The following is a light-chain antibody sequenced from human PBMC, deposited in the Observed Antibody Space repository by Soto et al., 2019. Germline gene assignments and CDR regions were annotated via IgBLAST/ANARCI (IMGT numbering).Light chain of an antibody. V-gene: IGLV2-11*01. CDR3: CSYAGTYSVV. CDR1: SSDVGDYNY. J-gene: IGLJ2*01. CDR2: EVS. Sequence: QSVLTQPRSVSGSPGQSVTISCTGSSSDVGDYNYVSWYQQHPGKAPKFIIYEVSKRPSGVPDRFSGSKSGNTASLTISGLEAEDEDDYYCCSYAGTYSVVFGGGTKLTVL.